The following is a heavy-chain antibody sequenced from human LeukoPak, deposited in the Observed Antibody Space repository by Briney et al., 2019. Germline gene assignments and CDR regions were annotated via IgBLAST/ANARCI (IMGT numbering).Heavy chain of an antibody. V-gene: IGHV3-43*01. CDR1: GFTFDDYT. CDR3: AKDFAKSSYYYYYMDV. J-gene: IGHJ6*03. Sequence: PGGSLRLSCAASGFTFDDYTMHWVRQAPGKGLEWVSLISWDGGSTYYADSEKGRFTISRDNSKNSLYLQMNSLRTEDTALYYCAKDFAKSSYYYYYMDVWGKGTTVTVSS. CDR2: ISWDGGST.